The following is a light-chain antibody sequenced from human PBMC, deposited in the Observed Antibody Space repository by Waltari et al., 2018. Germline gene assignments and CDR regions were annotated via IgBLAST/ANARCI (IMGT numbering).Light chain of an antibody. Sequence: DIVLTQSPATLSLSPGERATLSCRASQSVSRYLAWYHQKRGQAPRLLIYDAANRATGIPARFSGSGSGTDFTLTISSLEPEDFAVYYCQQRSNWPLTFGGGTKVEVK. CDR1: QSVSRY. CDR3: QQRSNWPLT. V-gene: IGKV3-11*01. CDR2: DAA. J-gene: IGKJ4*01.